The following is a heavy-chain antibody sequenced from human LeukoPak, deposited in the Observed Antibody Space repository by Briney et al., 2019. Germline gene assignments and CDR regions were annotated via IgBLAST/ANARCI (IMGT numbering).Heavy chain of an antibody. CDR1: GFTFDDYA. CDR3: ARASQWLEYYFDY. V-gene: IGHV3-9*01. Sequence: GGSLRLSCAASGFTFDDYAMHWVRQAPGKGLEWVSGISWNSGSIGYADSVKGRFTISRDNAKNSLYLQMNSLRAEDTAVYYCARASQWLEYYFDYWGQGTLVTVSS. CDR2: ISWNSGSI. D-gene: IGHD6-19*01. J-gene: IGHJ4*02.